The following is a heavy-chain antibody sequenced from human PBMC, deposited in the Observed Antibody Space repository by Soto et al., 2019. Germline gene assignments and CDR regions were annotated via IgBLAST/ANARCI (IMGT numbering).Heavy chain of an antibody. CDR2: ISAYNGNT. Sequence: GASVKVSCKASGYTFTSYGISWVRQAPGQGLEWMGWISAYNGNTNYVQKLQGRVTMTTDTSTSTAYMELRSLRSDDTAVYYCARGGYCSSTSCYPTGGYYYYYGMDVWGQGTTVTVSS. V-gene: IGHV1-18*01. CDR1: GYTFTSYG. J-gene: IGHJ6*02. D-gene: IGHD2-2*01. CDR3: ARGGYCSSTSCYPTGGYYYYYGMDV.